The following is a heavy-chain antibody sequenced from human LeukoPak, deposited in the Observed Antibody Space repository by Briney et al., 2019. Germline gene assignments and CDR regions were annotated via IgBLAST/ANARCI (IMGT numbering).Heavy chain of an antibody. CDR1: GYSINSGYF. V-gene: IGHV4-38-2*02. CDR2: IFHSGTT. CDR3: ARALRSGSNCFFYGMDV. Sequence: PSETLSLTCTVSGYSINSGYFWGWIRQPPGKGLEYIGTIFHSGTTYYNPSLKSRVTISLDTATNVFSLKLSSVTAADTAVYYCARALRSGSNCFFYGMDVWGKGTMVTVSS. D-gene: IGHD3-10*01. J-gene: IGHJ6*04.